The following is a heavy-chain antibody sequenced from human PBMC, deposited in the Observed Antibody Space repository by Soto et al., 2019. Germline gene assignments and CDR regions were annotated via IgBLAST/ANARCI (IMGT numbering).Heavy chain of an antibody. D-gene: IGHD6-19*01. Sequence: QGQLQESGPGLVKPSQTLSLTCTVSGASISSGLYYWNWIRHIPGKGLEWIGCIHYSGIIYSNPSLQSRLIISVDTSDNQFSLKLTSVTAADTAVYYCARGPDHAKAGYWGQGILVTVSS. CDR1: GASISSGLYY. V-gene: IGHV4-31*03. CDR3: ARGPDHAKAGY. CDR2: IHYSGII. J-gene: IGHJ4*02.